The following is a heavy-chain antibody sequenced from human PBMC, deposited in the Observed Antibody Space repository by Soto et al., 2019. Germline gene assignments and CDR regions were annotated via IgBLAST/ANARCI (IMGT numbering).Heavy chain of an antibody. CDR1: GGSISSSSYY. CDR3: ARHSYSSSWYTWCDP. J-gene: IGHJ5*02. D-gene: IGHD6-13*01. Sequence: SETLSLTCTVSGGSISSSSYYWGWIRQPPGKGLEWIGSIYYSGSTYYNPSLKSRVTISVDTSKNQFSLKLSFVTAADTAVYYCARHSYSSSWYTWCDPWGQGTLVTVSS. CDR2: IYYSGST. V-gene: IGHV4-39*01.